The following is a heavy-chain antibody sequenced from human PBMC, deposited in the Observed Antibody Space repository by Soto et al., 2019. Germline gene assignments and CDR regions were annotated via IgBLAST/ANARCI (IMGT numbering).Heavy chain of an antibody. J-gene: IGHJ6*04. CDR1: GYSFTDYH. D-gene: IGHD2-8*01. CDR2: FNPKSGGT. V-gene: IGHV1-2*04. Sequence: QVQLVQSGAEVKKPGASVKVSCKASGYSFTDYHIHWVRQAPGQGLEWLGRFNPKSGGTSTAHKFHGWVTMTADTSISTASMELTRLTSDDTAIYYCARGDSTDCSNGVCSFFYSHDIDVWGGGTTVTLSS. CDR3: ARGDSTDCSNGVCSFFYSHDIDV.